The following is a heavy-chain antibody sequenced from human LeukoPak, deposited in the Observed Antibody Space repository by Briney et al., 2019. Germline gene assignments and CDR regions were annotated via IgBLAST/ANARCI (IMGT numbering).Heavy chain of an antibody. V-gene: IGHV3-48*03. CDR3: ARDPGYCSGGSCSTLDY. CDR2: ISSSGSTI. J-gene: IGHJ4*02. D-gene: IGHD2-15*01. CDR1: GFTFSSYE. Sequence: GGSLRLSCAASGFTFSSYEMNWVRQAPGKGLEWVPYISSSGSTIYYADSVKGRFTISRDNAKNSLYLQMNSLRAEDTAVYYCARDPGYCSGGSCSTLDYWGQGTLVTVSS.